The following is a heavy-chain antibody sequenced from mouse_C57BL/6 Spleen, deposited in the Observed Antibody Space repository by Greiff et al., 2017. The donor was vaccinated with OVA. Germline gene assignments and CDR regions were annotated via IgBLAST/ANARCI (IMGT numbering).Heavy chain of an antibody. J-gene: IGHJ3*01. Sequence: VKLMESGAELVRPGASVTLSCKASGYTFTDYEMHWVKQTPVHGLEWIGAIDPETGGTAYNQKFKGKAILTADKASSTAYMELRSLTSEDSAVYYCTRGDGNYGRLAYWGQGTLVTVSA. CDR2: IDPETGGT. V-gene: IGHV1-15*01. D-gene: IGHD2-1*01. CDR3: TRGDGNYGRLAY. CDR1: GYTFTDYE.